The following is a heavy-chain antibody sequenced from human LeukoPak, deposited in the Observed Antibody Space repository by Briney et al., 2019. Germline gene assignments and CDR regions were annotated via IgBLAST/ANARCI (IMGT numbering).Heavy chain of an antibody. CDR2: MNPNSGKT. D-gene: IGHD6-19*01. CDR1: GYTFTSYD. CDR3: ARGSGVYSSGWYDWSDP. Sequence: GASVKVSCKASGYTFTSYDINWVRQATGQGLEWMGWMNPNSGKTGYAQKFQGRVTMTRNTSISTAYMELSSLRSEDTAVYYCARGSGVYSSGWYDWSDPWGQGTLVTVSS. J-gene: IGHJ5*02. V-gene: IGHV1-8*01.